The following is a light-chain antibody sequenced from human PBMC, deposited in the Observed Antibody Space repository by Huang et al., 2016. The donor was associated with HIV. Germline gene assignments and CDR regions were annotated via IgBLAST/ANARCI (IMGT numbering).Light chain of an antibody. CDR2: KIS. Sequence: DVVLTQSPLSLPVTLGQPASISCWSSQSLTYSDGNTYLSWFQQRPGQSPRRLIYKISNRDSGVPDRFSGSGSDSDFTLKISKVEAEDVAVYYCMQGTHWPPITFGQGTRLEI. V-gene: IGKV2-30*01. J-gene: IGKJ5*01. CDR3: MQGTHWPPIT. CDR1: QSLTYSDGNTY.